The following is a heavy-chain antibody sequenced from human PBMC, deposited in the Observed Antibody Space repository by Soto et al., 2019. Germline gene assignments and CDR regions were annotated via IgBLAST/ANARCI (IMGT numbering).Heavy chain of an antibody. J-gene: IGHJ6*03. CDR2: IYYSENT. CDR3: ARSRGDYGDYYMDV. Sequence: WTWIRQHPGKGLEWIGYIYYSENTYYNPSLKSRVTISVDTSKNQFSLKLSSVTAADTAVYYCARSRGDYGDYYMDVWGKGTTVTVSS. D-gene: IGHD4-17*01. V-gene: IGHV4-31*02.